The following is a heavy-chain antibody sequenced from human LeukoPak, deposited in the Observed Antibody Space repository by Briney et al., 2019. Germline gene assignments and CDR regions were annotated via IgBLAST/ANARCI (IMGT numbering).Heavy chain of an antibody. J-gene: IGHJ4*02. V-gene: IGHV4-31*03. D-gene: IGHD3-9*01. CDR3: ARVTIPYDILTGDYYFDY. Sequence: SSETLSLTCTVSGGSISSGGYYWSWIRQHPGKGLEWIGYIYYSGSTYYNPSLKSRVTISVDTSKNQFSLKLSSVTAADTAVYYCARVTIPYDILTGDYYFDYWGQGTLVTVSS. CDR2: IYYSGST. CDR1: GGSISSGGYY.